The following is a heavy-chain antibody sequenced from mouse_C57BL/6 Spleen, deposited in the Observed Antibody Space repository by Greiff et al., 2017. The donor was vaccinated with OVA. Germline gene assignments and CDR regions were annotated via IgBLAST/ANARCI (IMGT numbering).Heavy chain of an antibody. CDR3: ARRNYGSSYWYFDV. V-gene: IGHV5-9*01. CDR1: GFTFSSYT. J-gene: IGHJ1*03. Sequence: EVMLVESGGGLVKPGGSLTLSCAASGFTFSSYTMSWVRQTPEKRLEWVATISGGGGNTYYPDSVKGRFTISRDKAKNTLYLQMSSLRSEDTALYYCARRNYGSSYWYFDVWGTGTTVTVSS. D-gene: IGHD1-1*01. CDR2: ISGGGGNT.